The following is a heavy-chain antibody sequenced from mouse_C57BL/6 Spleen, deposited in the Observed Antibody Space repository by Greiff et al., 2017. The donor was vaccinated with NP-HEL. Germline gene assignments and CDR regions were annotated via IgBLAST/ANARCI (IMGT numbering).Heavy chain of an antibody. Sequence: VHLVESGPELVKPGASVKISCKASGYAFSSSWMNWVKQRPGKGLEWIGRIYPGDGDTNYNGKFKGKATLTADKSSSTAYMQLSSLTSEDSAVYFCARDDGYFYYAMDYWGQGTSVTVSS. CDR2: IYPGDGDT. V-gene: IGHV1-82*01. CDR3: ARDDGYFYYAMDY. CDR1: GYAFSSSW. D-gene: IGHD2-3*01. J-gene: IGHJ4*01.